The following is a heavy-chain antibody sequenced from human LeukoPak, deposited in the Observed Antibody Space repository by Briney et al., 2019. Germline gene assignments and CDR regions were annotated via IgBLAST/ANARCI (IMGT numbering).Heavy chain of an antibody. CDR1: GFTFDNYA. Sequence: GRSLRLSCAASGFTFDNYAMHWVRHAPGKGLEWVSGISWNSGSVGYADSVKGRFTISRDNAKNSLYLQMNNLRGEDAAFYYCAKGEKKWLARQPDYWGQGTLVTVSS. CDR3: AKGEKKWLARQPDY. D-gene: IGHD6-19*01. J-gene: IGHJ4*02. CDR2: ISWNSGSV. V-gene: IGHV3-9*01.